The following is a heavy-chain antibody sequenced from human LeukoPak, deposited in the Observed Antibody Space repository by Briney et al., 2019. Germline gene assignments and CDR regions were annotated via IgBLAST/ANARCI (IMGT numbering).Heavy chain of an antibody. D-gene: IGHD6-19*01. V-gene: IGHV1-69*04. CDR3: ARDEHSSGWYYYYGMDV. J-gene: IGHJ6*02. Sequence: ASVKVSCKASGGTFSSYAISWVRQAPGQGLEWMGRIIPILGIANYAQKFQGRVTITADKSTSTAYMELSSLRSEDTAVYYCARDEHSSGWYYYYGMDVWGQGTTVTVSS. CDR1: GGTFSSYA. CDR2: IIPILGIA.